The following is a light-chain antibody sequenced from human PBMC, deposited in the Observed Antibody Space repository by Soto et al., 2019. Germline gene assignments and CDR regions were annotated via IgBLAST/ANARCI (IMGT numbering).Light chain of an antibody. Sequence: DIVLTQSPGTLSLSPGERATLSCRASQSVSSSNLAWYQQKPAQAPRLLIYAASRRAPGIPERFSGSGSGTDFTLTISRLEPEDFAVYYCQQSYSLPRAFGPGTRVDI. CDR1: QSVSSSN. V-gene: IGKV3-20*01. J-gene: IGKJ1*01. CDR3: QQSYSLPRA. CDR2: AAS.